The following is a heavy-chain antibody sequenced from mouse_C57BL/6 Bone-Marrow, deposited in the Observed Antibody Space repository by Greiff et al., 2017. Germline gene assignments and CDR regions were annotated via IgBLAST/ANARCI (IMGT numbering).Heavy chain of an antibody. CDR1: GFTFSSYA. CDR2: ISSGGDYI. V-gene: IGHV5-9-1*02. J-gene: IGHJ4*01. Sequence: EVKLVESGEGLVKPGGSLKLSCAASGFTFSSYAMSWVRQTPEKRLEWVAYISSGGDYIYYADTVKGRFTISRDNARNTLYLQMSSLKSEDTAMXYCTRDPAVVGMDYWGQGTSVTVSS. CDR3: TRDPAVVGMDY. D-gene: IGHD1-1*01.